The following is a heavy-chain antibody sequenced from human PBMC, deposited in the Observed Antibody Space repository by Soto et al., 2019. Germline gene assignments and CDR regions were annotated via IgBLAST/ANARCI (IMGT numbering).Heavy chain of an antibody. CDR2: IYYSGST. CDR1: GGTISAINYN. Sequence: WDSRSHTSMASGGTISAINYNWWRRRQLPGKGLGWIGSIYYSGSTYYSPSLKSRVTISVDMSKNQFSLKLSSVTAADTAVYYCASSNSNYALFDYWGQGTLVTVSS. V-gene: IGHV4-39*01. CDR3: ASSNSNYALFDY. D-gene: IGHD4-4*01. J-gene: IGHJ4*02.